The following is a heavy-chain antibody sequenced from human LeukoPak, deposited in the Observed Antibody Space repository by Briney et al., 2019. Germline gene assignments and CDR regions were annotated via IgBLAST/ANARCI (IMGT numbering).Heavy chain of an antibody. J-gene: IGHJ3*02. V-gene: IGHV3-48*03. D-gene: IGHD2-21*02. CDR1: GFTFSSYE. Sequence: SGGSLRLSCAASGFTFSSYEMNWVRQAPGKGLEWVSYISSSGSTIYYADSVKGRFTISGDNAKNSLYLQMNSLRAEDTAVYYCARSYVVVTAIDAFDIWGQGTMVIVSS. CDR3: ARSYVVVTAIDAFDI. CDR2: ISSSGSTI.